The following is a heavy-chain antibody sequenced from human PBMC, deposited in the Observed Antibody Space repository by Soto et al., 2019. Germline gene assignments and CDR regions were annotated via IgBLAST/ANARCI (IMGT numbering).Heavy chain of an antibody. V-gene: IGHV3-23*01. D-gene: IGHD2-15*01. CDR1: GFTFSSYA. CDR3: AKAKTSGGTPECFDP. Sequence: EVQLLESGGGLVQPGGSLRLSCAASGFTFSSYAMSWVRQAPGKGLEWVSGISGSGGTTSYADSVKGRFTISRDNSKTTVDLQMNRLSAEDTAVSYCAKAKTSGGTPECFDPWGQGTLVTVSS. J-gene: IGHJ5*02. CDR2: ISGSGGTT.